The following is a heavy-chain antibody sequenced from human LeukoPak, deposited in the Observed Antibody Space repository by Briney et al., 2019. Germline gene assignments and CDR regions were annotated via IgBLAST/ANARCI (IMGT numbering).Heavy chain of an antibody. CDR2: INPNSGGT. D-gene: IGHD6-19*01. V-gene: IGHV1-2*06. J-gene: IGHJ4*02. Sequence: ASVKVSCKASGYTFTGYYMHWVRQAPGQGLEWMGRINPNSGGTSYAQKFQGRVTMTRDTSISTAYMELSRLRSDDTAVYYCARESSGWYYHYWGQGTLVTVSS. CDR3: ARESSGWYYHY. CDR1: GYTFTGYY.